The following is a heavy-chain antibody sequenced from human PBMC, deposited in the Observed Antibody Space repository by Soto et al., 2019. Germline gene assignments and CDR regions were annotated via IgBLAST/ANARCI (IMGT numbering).Heavy chain of an antibody. V-gene: IGHV3-53*01. Sequence: GGSLRLSCAVSGFSVSDNYMAWVRQPPGKGLEWVSMIYNTGRTNSADPLQGRFAISRDNSRNTVYLQVDSLRVDGTAIYYCARAPSYRGSPMGALEIWGGGTLVTVSS. D-gene: IGHD5-12*01. CDR2: IYNTGRT. J-gene: IGHJ3*02. CDR1: GFSVSDNY. CDR3: ARAPSYRGSPMGALEI.